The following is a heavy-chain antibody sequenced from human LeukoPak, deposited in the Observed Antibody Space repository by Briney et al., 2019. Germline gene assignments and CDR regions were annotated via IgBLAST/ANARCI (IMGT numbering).Heavy chain of an antibody. D-gene: IGHD2-2*01. J-gene: IGHJ5*02. V-gene: IGHV4-59*01. CDR3: ARFYCSSTSCYRVSWLVRNSWFDP. Sequence: PSETLSLTCTVSGGSISSYYWSWIRQPPGKGLEWIGYIYYSGSTNYNPSLKSRVTISVDTSKNQFSLKLSSVTAADTAVYYCARFYCSSTSCYRVSWLVRNSWFDPWGQGTLVTVSS. CDR2: IYYSGST. CDR1: GGSISSYY.